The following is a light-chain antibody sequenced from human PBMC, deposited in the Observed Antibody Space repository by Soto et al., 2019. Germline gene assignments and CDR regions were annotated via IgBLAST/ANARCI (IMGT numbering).Light chain of an antibody. V-gene: IGKV1-6*01. CDR1: QGIRHY. J-gene: IGKJ4*01. Sequence: AIQMTQSPSSLSASVGDRVTITCRASQGIRHYLGWYQQKPGKAPKLLIYAASSLQSGVPSRVSGSGSGTDITLTISSLQPEEFATYYCLQDYNSPRTFGGGTKVEIK. CDR3: LQDYNSPRT. CDR2: AAS.